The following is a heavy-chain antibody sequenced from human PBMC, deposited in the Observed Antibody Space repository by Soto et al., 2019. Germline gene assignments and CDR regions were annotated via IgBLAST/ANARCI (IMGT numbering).Heavy chain of an antibody. CDR3: ARDGGYSGYDSWFDP. CDR1: SGSISSSNW. Sequence: QVQLQESGPGLVKPSGTLSLTCAVSSGSISSSNWWSWVRQPPGKGLEWIGEIYHSGSTNYNPSLKSRDTISVDKSKNQFSLKLSSVTAADTAVYYCARDGGYSGYDSWFDPWGQGTLLTVAS. D-gene: IGHD5-12*01. V-gene: IGHV4-4*02. CDR2: IYHSGST. J-gene: IGHJ5*02.